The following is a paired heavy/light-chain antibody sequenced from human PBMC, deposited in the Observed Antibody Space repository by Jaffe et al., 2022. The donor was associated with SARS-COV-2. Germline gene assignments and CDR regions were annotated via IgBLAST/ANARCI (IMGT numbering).Heavy chain of an antibody. CDR1: GFTFSSYS. V-gene: IGHV3-48*02. J-gene: IGHJ4*02. Sequence: EVQLVESGGGLVQPGGSLRLSCAASGFTFSSYSMNWVRQAPGKGLEWVSYISSTSTIYYADSVKGRFTISRDNAKNSLYLQMNSLRDEDTAVYYCARGYYDRSGYLDYWGQGTLVTVSS. D-gene: IGHD3-22*01. CDR2: ISSTSTI. CDR3: ARGYYDRSGYLDY.
Light chain of an antibody. CDR2: RNN. J-gene: IGLJ2*01. CDR3: AAWDDSPQGVV. Sequence: QSVLTQPPSASGTPGQRVTISCSGSSSNIGSNFVYWYQQLPGTAPKLLIYRNNQRPSGVPDRFSGSKSGTSASLAISGLRSEDEADYYCAAWDDSPQGVVFGGGTKLTVL. CDR1: SSNIGSNF. V-gene: IGLV1-47*01.